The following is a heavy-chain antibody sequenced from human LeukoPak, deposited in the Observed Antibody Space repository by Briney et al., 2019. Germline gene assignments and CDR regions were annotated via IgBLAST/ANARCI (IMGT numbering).Heavy chain of an antibody. J-gene: IGHJ6*02. V-gene: IGHV4-34*01. CDR1: GGSFSGYY. CDR3: ARWGHYYYDSSGYYYRADYYYGMDA. Sequence: PSETPSLTCAVYGGSFSGYYWSWIRQPPGKGLEWIGEINHSGSTNYNPSLKSRVTISVDTSKNQFSLKLSSVTAADTAVYYCARWGHYYYDSSGYYYRADYYYGMDAWGQGTTVTVSS. D-gene: IGHD3-22*01. CDR2: INHSGST.